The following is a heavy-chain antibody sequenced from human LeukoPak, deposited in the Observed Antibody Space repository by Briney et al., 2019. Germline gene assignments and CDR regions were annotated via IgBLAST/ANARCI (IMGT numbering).Heavy chain of an antibody. CDR1: GFTFSSYE. CDR2: ISSSGSTI. V-gene: IGHV3-48*03. CDR3: ARSHYDILTGHGAFYGMDV. Sequence: GGSLRLSCAASGFTFSSYEMNWVRQAPGKGLEWVSYISSSGSTIYYADSVKGRFTISRDNAKNSLYLQMNSLRAEDTAVYYCARSHYDILTGHGAFYGMDVWGQGTTVTVSS. D-gene: IGHD3-9*01. J-gene: IGHJ6*02.